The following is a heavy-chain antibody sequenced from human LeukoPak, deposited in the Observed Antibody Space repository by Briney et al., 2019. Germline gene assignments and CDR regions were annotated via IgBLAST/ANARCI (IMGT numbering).Heavy chain of an antibody. V-gene: IGHV3-48*04. CDR1: GFIFTTYS. D-gene: IGHD5-24*01. CDR2: ISSSGTTI. Sequence: GGSLRLSCAASGFIFTTYSMDWVRQAPGKGLEWVSYISSSGTTIYYADSVKGRFTISRDNAKNSLYLQMNSLRAEDTAVYYCARLPHRGGDNPRVGWGQGTLVTVSS. CDR3: ARLPHRGGDNPRVG. J-gene: IGHJ4*02.